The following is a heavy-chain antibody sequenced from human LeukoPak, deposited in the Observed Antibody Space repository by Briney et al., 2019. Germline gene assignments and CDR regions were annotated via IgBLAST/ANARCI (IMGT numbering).Heavy chain of an antibody. V-gene: IGHV3-NL1*01. D-gene: IGHD3-22*01. J-gene: IGHJ6*02. CDR1: GFIFSNYA. CDR3: AKKGVYYDSSGYYPVMDV. Sequence: QAGGSLRLSCAASGFIFSNYAMHWVRQAPGKGLEWVSVIYAGGSTFYADSVKGRFIISRDNSKNTLYLQMNSLRAEDTAVYYCAKKGVYYDSSGYYPVMDVWGQGTTVTVSS. CDR2: IYAGGST.